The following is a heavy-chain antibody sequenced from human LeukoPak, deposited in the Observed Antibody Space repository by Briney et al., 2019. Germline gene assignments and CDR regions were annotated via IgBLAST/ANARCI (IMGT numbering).Heavy chain of an antibody. V-gene: IGHV3-23*01. CDR3: AKWSDIVVVPAARPLDY. J-gene: IGHJ4*02. CDR1: GFTFSSYA. D-gene: IGHD2-2*01. Sequence: GRSLRLSCAASGFTFSSYAMSWVRQAPGKGLEWVSAISGSGGSTYYADSVKGRFTISRDNSKNTLYLQMNSLRAEDTAVYYCAKWSDIVVVPAARPLDYWGQGTLVTVSS. CDR2: ISGSGGST.